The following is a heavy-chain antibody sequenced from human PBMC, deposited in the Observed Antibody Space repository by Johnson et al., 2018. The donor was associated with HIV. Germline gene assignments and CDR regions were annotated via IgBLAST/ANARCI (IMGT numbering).Heavy chain of an antibody. V-gene: IGHV3-66*02. D-gene: IGHD6-6*01. J-gene: IGHJ3*02. CDR3: AKDLDSSSWGAFDI. Sequence: VQLVESGGGVVQPGMSLRLSCAASGFTFSSNYMSWVRQAPGKGLEWVSVIYSGGSTYYANSVEGRYTISRDNSRDTLSLQMNSLRAEDTAVYYCAKDLDSSSWGAFDIWGQGTMVTVSS. CDR2: IYSGGST. CDR1: GFTFSSNY.